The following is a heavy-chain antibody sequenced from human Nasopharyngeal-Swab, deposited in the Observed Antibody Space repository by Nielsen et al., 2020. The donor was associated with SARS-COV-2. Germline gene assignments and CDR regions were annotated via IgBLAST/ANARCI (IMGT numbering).Heavy chain of an antibody. V-gene: IGHV3-30*18. J-gene: IGHJ5*02. CDR2: ISYDGSNK. CDR3: AKSVWFDP. Sequence: WLRQPPGKGLEWVAVISYDGSNKYYADSVKGRFTISRDNSKNTLYLQMNSLRAEDTAVYYCAKSVWFDPWGQGTLVTVSS.